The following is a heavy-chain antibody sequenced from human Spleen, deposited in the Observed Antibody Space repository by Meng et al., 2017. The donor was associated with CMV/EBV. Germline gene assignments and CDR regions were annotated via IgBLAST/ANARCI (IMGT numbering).Heavy chain of an antibody. Sequence: SVSSGSYCWSWIRQPPGKGLEWIGYIYYTGSINYNPSLKSRVTLSVDTSKNQFSLKLSSVTAADTAVYYCARDLNRVLRFSGGFDPWGQGTLVTVSS. D-gene: IGHD3-3*01. CDR2: IYYTGSI. CDR3: ARDLNRVLRFSGGFDP. CDR1: SVSSGSYC. J-gene: IGHJ5*02. V-gene: IGHV4-61*01.